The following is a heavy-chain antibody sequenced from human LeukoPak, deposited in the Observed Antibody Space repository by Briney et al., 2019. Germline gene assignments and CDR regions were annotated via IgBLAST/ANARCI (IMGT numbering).Heavy chain of an antibody. J-gene: IGHJ6*02. V-gene: IGHV1-58*02. Sequence: TVKVSCKASGFTFTSSAMQWVRQARGQRLEWIGWIVVGSGNTNYAQKFQERVTITRDMSTSTAYMELSSLRSEDTAVYYCAREVTGYSSYYYYGMDVWGQGTAVTVSS. CDR3: AREVTGYSSYYYYGMDV. CDR2: IVVGSGNT. CDR1: GFTFTSSA. D-gene: IGHD3-9*01.